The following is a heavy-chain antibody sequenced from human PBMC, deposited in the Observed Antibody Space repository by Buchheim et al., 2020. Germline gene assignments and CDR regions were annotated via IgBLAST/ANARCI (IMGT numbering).Heavy chain of an antibody. Sequence: QVQLVQSGAEVKKPGSSVKVSCKASGGTFSSYAISWVRQAPGQGLEWMVRIIPIPGIANYVQKFQGRVTTTADKSTSTAYMELSSLRSEDTAVYYCARDSTVYYYDSSGYCNYWGQGTL. V-gene: IGHV1-69*04. CDR1: GGTFSSYA. CDR3: ARDSTVYYYDSSGYCNY. D-gene: IGHD3-22*01. CDR2: IIPIPGIA. J-gene: IGHJ4*02.